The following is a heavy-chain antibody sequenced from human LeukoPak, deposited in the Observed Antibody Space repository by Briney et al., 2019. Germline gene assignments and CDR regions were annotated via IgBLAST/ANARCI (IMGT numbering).Heavy chain of an antibody. CDR1: GYSISSGYY. CDR3: ARQLFTTSRHFDS. Sequence: SETLSLTCTVSGYSISSGYYWGWIRQPPGKGLEWIGSIYHTGSTYYKPSLKSRVTISVDTSKNQFSLKLSSVTAADTAVYYCARQLFTTSRHFDSWGQGTLVTVSS. CDR2: IYHTGST. D-gene: IGHD2-2*01. J-gene: IGHJ4*02. V-gene: IGHV4-38-2*02.